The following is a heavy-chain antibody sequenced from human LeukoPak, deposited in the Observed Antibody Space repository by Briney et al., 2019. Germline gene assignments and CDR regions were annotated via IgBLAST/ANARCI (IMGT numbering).Heavy chain of an antibody. J-gene: IGHJ5*02. D-gene: IGHD3-10*01. Sequence: ASVKVSCEASGYTFSSYGFSWLRQAPGQGLEWMGWIRGSNDDTNYLEKFQGRLTVTKDRSTSTAYMELRSLRSDDTAVYYCARLHMVRGPNWFDPWGQGTLVTVSS. CDR2: IRGSNDDT. V-gene: IGHV1-18*01. CDR3: ARLHMVRGPNWFDP. CDR1: GYTFSSYG.